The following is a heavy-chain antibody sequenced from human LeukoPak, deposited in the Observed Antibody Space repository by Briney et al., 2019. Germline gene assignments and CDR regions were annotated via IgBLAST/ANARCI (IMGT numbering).Heavy chain of an antibody. J-gene: IGHJ6*02. Sequence: GGSLRLSCATSGFTFSSYAMNWVRQAPGKGLECVSFISTSGDFTYYAASVKGRFTVSRDNSKNTLYLQMNSLRADDAAVYYCAGCSGGSCYSRGKYGVDVWGQGTTVIVSS. V-gene: IGHV3-23*01. CDR1: GFTFSSYA. D-gene: IGHD2-15*01. CDR2: ISTSGDFT. CDR3: AGCSGGSCYSRGKYGVDV.